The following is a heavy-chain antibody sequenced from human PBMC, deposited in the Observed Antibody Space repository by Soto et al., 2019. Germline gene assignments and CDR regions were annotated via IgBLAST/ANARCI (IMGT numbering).Heavy chain of an antibody. CDR1: GGSFTGYY. CDR2: INHRGGT. CDR3: ARGRATETTFYYSYYMDV. D-gene: IGHD1-7*01. V-gene: IGHV4-34*01. Sequence: SETLSLTCAVYGGSFTGYYWSWVRQPPGKGLEWIGEINHRGGTNYSPSLKSRVTILADTSKNQFSLKLTSVTAADTAVYYCARGRATETTFYYSYYMDVWVKGTSVTVSS. J-gene: IGHJ6*03.